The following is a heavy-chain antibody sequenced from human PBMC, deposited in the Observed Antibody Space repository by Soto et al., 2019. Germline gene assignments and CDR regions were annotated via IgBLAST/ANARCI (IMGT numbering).Heavy chain of an antibody. D-gene: IGHD6-19*01. CDR1: GFSLSSCG. V-gene: IGHV3-30*18. CDR3: AKEQSSGYYRVVDH. CDR2: ITYDGGSE. J-gene: IGHJ4*02. Sequence: GGSLRLSCAASGFSLSSCGMHWVRQAPGKGLEWVGVITYDGGSERYADFVKGRFTISRDSSEKTVYLQMNSLRVEDSAVYYCAKEQSSGYYRVVDHWGQGTLVTVSS.